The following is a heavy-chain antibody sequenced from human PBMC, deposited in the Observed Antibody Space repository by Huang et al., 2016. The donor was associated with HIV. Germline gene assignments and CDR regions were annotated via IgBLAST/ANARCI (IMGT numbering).Heavy chain of an antibody. Sequence: QVQLVQSGAEVKKPGASVKVSCKASGYTFSNYDINWVRQAPGQGLEWMGWMTPNSGNTGYARKFQGRVTMTRSTSSSTAYMELSRLRFEDTAVYYCATLPPVNYGRSGGRVRDYWGQGSLVTVSS. CDR2: MTPNSGNT. CDR3: ATLPPVNYGRSGGRVRDY. D-gene: IGHD2-15*01. CDR1: GYTFSNYD. V-gene: IGHV1-8*01. J-gene: IGHJ4*02.